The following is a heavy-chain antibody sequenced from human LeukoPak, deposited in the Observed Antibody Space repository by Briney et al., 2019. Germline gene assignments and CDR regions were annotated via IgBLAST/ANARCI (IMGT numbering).Heavy chain of an antibody. J-gene: IGHJ4*02. CDR2: IFHSGIT. CDR1: GGSFSGYY. V-gene: IGHV4-34*12. D-gene: IGHD1-14*01. CDR3: GRNGAYNLDY. Sequence: SETLSLTCAVYGGSFSGYYWSWIRRPPGKGLEWIGEIFHSGITNYNPSLKSRVTMSVDKSKNQFSLKVSSVTAADTAVYYCGRNGAYNLDYWGQGTLVTVSS.